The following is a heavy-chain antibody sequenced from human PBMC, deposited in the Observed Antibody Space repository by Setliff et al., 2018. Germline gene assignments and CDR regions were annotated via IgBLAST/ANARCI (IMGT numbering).Heavy chain of an antibody. CDR2: IYSDGSA. CDR3: ARERQGGFLEWAPFDS. D-gene: IGHD3-3*01. Sequence: SETLSLTCSVSGGIIYDHWWTWIRQPAGAGLEWIGRIYSDGSADYNPSLRSRVTISVDKSKNQFFLKLTSMTAAATALYFCARERQGGFLEWAPFDSWGQGVVVTVS. V-gene: IGHV4-4*07. CDR1: GGIIYDHW. J-gene: IGHJ4*02.